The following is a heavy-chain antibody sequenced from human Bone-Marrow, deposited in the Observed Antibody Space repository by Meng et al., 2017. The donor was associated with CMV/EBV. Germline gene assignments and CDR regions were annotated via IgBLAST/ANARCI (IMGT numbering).Heavy chain of an antibody. Sequence: SVKVSCKASGGTFSSYAISWVRQAPGQGLEWMGGIIPILGTANYAQKFQGRVTITTDEPTSTAYMELSSLRSEDTAVYYCARDNDILTGYPRYYYGMDVWGQGTTVTVSS. V-gene: IGHV1-69*05. J-gene: IGHJ6*02. D-gene: IGHD3-9*01. CDR2: IIPILGTA. CDR1: GGTFSSYA. CDR3: ARDNDILTGYPRYYYGMDV.